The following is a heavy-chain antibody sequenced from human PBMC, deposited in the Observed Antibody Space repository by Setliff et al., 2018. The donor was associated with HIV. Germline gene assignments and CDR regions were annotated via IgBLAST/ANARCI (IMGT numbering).Heavy chain of an antibody. D-gene: IGHD3-3*01. J-gene: IGHJ6*02. V-gene: IGHV1-2*06. CDR3: ARDVRDGFEEWFSTLDDGMDV. CDR1: GYFFSEFY. Sequence: GASVKVSCKTSGYFFSEFYIHWVQQAPGKGLEWMGRVNPEDGETIYAEKFQGRVTMTRDTSISTIYMELSRLRSDDTAVYYCARDVRDGFEEWFSTLDDGMDVWGQGTTVTVSS. CDR2: VNPEDGET.